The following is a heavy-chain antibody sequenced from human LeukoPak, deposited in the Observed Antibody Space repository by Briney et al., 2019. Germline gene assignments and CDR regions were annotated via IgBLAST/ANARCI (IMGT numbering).Heavy chain of an antibody. CDR3: ARIDAFDI. V-gene: IGHV3-21*06. J-gene: IGHJ3*02. CDR2: ISSRGSYT. CDR1: GFTFRNYN. Sequence: PGGSLRLSCAPSGFTFRNYNINWVRQAPGKGLEWVSYISSRGSYTYYADSVKGRFTISRDNAKNSLYLQMNSLRAEDTAVYYCARIDAFDIWGQGTMVTVSS.